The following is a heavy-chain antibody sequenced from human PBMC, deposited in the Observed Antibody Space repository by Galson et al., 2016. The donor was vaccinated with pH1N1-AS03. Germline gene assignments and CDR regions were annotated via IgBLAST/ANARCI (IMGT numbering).Heavy chain of an antibody. CDR1: GYTFTSYY. D-gene: IGHD4/OR15-4a*01. CDR3: ARGSAGLTGYYYAMDV. J-gene: IGHJ6*02. V-gene: IGHV1-46*01. Sequence: SVKVSCRVSGYTFTSYYIHWVRQAPGQGREWMGIINPSDGNTNYAQRFQGRVTMTRDTSTSTVYMELSSLRSDDTAVYYCARGSAGLTGYYYAMDVWGQGTTVTVSS. CDR2: INPSDGNT.